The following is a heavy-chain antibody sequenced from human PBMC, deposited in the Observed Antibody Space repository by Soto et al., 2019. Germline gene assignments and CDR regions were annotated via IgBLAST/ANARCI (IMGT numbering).Heavy chain of an antibody. CDR3: ARRGGYCSGGSCYTSAFDI. Sequence: EVQLVESGGGLVQPGGSLRLSCAASGFTFSSYDMHWVRHATGKGLEWVSGIGTVGDTYYPGSVKGRFTISRENAKNSLYLQMNSLRAGDTAVYYCARRGGYCSGGSCYTSAFDIWGQGTMVTVSS. CDR1: GFTFSSYD. D-gene: IGHD2-15*01. CDR2: IGTVGDT. J-gene: IGHJ3*02. V-gene: IGHV3-13*04.